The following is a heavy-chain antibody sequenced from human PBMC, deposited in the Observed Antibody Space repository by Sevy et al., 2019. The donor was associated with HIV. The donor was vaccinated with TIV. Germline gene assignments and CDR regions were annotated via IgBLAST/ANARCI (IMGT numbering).Heavy chain of an antibody. Sequence: GGSLRLSCAASGFTFSSYSMNWVRQAPGKGLEWISYISYGSSTIYYEDSVKGRFTVSRDNAKNSLYLQMNSLRAEDTAVYYCARGVAALPGYYYGMDVWGRGTTVTVSS. J-gene: IGHJ6*02. CDR3: ARGVAALPGYYYGMDV. CDR2: ISYGSSTI. CDR1: GFTFSSYS. V-gene: IGHV3-48*01. D-gene: IGHD6-6*01.